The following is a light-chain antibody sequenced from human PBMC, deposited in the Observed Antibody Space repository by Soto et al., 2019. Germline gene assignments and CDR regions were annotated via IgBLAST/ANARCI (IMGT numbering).Light chain of an antibody. Sequence: QSVRTQPASVSGSPGQSIAISCTGASSDVGGYNYVSWYQQHPGKAPRLMIYDVSNRPSGVSDRFSGSKSGNTASLTISGLQAEDEAEYYCSSYTSSSTYVFGTGTKVTVL. V-gene: IGLV2-14*01. J-gene: IGLJ1*01. CDR1: SSDVGGYNY. CDR2: DVS. CDR3: SSYTSSSTYV.